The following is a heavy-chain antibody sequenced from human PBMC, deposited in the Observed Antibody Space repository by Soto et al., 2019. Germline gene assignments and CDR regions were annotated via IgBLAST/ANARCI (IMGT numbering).Heavy chain of an antibody. CDR3: ARDDYGMDV. Sequence: QVQVVESGGGVVQPGRSLRLSCAASGFIFSTYGMHWVRQAPGKGLEWVAVISYDGSEKYYADSVKGRFTISRDNSKNTLSLQMDSLRAEDTAVYYCARDDYGMDVWGQGTTVTVSS. CDR1: GFIFSTYG. V-gene: IGHV3-33*01. J-gene: IGHJ6*02. CDR2: ISYDGSEK.